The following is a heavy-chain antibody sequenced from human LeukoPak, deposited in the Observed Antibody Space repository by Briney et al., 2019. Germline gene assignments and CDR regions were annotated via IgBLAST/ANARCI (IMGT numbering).Heavy chain of an antibody. D-gene: IGHD3-3*01. V-gene: IGHV4-34*01. Sequence: SETLSLTCAVYGESFSGYYWSWIRQPPGKGLEWIGEINHSGSTNYNPSLKSRVTISIDTSKNQFSLKLSSATAADTAVYYCARTWNGQYFDYWGQGTLVTVSS. CDR1: GESFSGYY. CDR3: ARTWNGQYFDY. CDR2: INHSGST. J-gene: IGHJ4*02.